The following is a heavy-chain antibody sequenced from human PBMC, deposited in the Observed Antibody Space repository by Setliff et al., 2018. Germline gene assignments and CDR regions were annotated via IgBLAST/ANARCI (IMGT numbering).Heavy chain of an antibody. D-gene: IGHD2-8*02. V-gene: IGHV3-7*01. CDR3: ARASMGGGSYWWDY. CDR2: IQQDGSEK. Sequence: GGSLRLSCAASGFTFSYYWMSWVRQAPGKGLEWVANIQQDGSEKYHVDSVMGRFTISRDNAKNTLYLQMNSLRAEDTAVYYCARASMGGGSYWWDYWGQGTLVTVSS. J-gene: IGHJ4*02. CDR1: GFTFSYYW.